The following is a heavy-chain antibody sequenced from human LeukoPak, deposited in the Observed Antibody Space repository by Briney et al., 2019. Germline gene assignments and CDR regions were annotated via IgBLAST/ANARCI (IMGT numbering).Heavy chain of an antibody. CDR3: ARHGCSGGSCYSG. Sequence: SETLSLTCTVSGGSISSSGFYWGWIRQPPGKGLEWIGTIYYSGSTYYKPSLKSRVTISVDTSKNQFSLKLSPVTAADTAVYYCARHGCSGGSCYSGWGQGTLVTVSS. CDR2: IYYSGST. J-gene: IGHJ4*02. D-gene: IGHD2-15*01. V-gene: IGHV4-39*01. CDR1: GGSISSSGFY.